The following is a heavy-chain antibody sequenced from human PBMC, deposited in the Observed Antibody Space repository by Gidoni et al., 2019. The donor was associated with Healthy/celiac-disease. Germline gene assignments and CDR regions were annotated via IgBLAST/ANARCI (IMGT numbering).Heavy chain of an antibody. Sequence: QLQLQESGPGLVKPSETLSLTCTVSGGSISSSSYYWGWIRQPPGKGLEWIGSIYYSGSTYYNPSLKSRVTISVDTSKNQFSLKLSSVTAADTAVYYCARRPDSSSWSNYYYFYMDVWGKGTTVTVSS. CDR1: GGSISSSSYY. J-gene: IGHJ6*03. D-gene: IGHD6-13*01. V-gene: IGHV4-39*01. CDR2: IYYSGST. CDR3: ARRPDSSSWSNYYYFYMDV.